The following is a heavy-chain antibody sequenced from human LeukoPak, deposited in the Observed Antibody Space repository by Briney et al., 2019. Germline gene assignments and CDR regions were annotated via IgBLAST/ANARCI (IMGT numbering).Heavy chain of an antibody. CDR2: ITSRSSHI. CDR1: GFAFNSYT. J-gene: IGHJ6*03. V-gene: IGHV3-21*01. Sequence: GESLRLSCEASGFAFNSYTIRWVRQAPGKGLESVAAITSRSSHIYIADSVKGRFTISRDNAKNSLFLQMSSLRVEDTAVYYCARVAQGATTETYFYYYMDAWGKGTTVTVSS. CDR3: ARVAQGATTETYFYYYMDA. D-gene: IGHD4-11*01.